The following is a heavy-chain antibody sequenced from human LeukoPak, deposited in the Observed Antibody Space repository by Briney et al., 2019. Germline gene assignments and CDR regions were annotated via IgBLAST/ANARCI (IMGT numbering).Heavy chain of an antibody. J-gene: IGHJ4*02. Sequence: GGSLRLSCAASGFTFSSYGMHWVRQAPGKGLEWVAFIRYDGSNKYYADSVKGRFTISRDNSKNTLYLQMNSLRAEDTAVYYCAKVRESGSSGWYGYFDYWGQGTLVTVSS. CDR3: AKVRESGSSGWYGYFDY. D-gene: IGHD6-19*01. CDR2: IRYDGSNK. V-gene: IGHV3-30*02. CDR1: GFTFSSYG.